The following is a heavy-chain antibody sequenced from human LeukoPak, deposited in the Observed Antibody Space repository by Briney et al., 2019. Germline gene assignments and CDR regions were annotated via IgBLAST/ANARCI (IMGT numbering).Heavy chain of an antibody. CDR3: AREHCAGGYCYFLDY. V-gene: IGHV4-38-2*02. D-gene: IGHD2/OR15-2a*01. CDR2: ISHDGST. Sequence: PSETLSLTCSVSDYPISSGHFWGWIRQPPGKGLEWIATISHDGSTYFNPSLKSRVIVSVDTSKNQFSLNLTSVNAADTAVYYCAREHCAGGYCYFLDYWGKGTLVTVSS. J-gene: IGHJ4*02. CDR1: DYPISSGHF.